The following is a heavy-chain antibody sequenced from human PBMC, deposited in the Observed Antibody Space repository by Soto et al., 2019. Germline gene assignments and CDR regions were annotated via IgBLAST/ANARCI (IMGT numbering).Heavy chain of an antibody. D-gene: IGHD2-15*01. CDR2: INSDGSST. V-gene: IGHV3-74*01. CDR1: VYTFSLYG. Sequence: EVQLVESGGVFVQPGVSLTLPCAASVYTFSLYGILWLRSATGKGLVGVSHINSDGSSTIYADSVKGRFTISRDNAKNTLYLQMNSLRAEDTAVYYCVRTSLVVAAATREDYWGQGTLVTVSS. J-gene: IGHJ4*02. CDR3: VRTSLVVAAATREDY.